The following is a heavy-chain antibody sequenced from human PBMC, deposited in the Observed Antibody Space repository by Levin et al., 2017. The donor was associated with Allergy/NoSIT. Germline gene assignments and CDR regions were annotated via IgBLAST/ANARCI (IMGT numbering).Heavy chain of an antibody. Sequence: ASVKVSCAASGFTFSSYWMHWVRQAPGKGLVWVSRINSDGSSTSYADSVKGRFTISRDNAKNTLYLQMNSLRAEDTAVYYCARALQGTHYYYGMDVWGQGTTVTVSS. V-gene: IGHV3-74*01. J-gene: IGHJ6*02. CDR2: INSDGSST. CDR1: GFTFSSYW. D-gene: IGHD1-1*01. CDR3: ARALQGTHYYYGMDV.